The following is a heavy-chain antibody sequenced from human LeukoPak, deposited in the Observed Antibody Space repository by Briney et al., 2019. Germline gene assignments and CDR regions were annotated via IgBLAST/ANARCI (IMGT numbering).Heavy chain of an antibody. D-gene: IGHD3-9*01. V-gene: IGHV4-61*02. J-gene: IGHJ5*02. Sequence: SETLSLTCTVSGASISSGEYYWSWIRQPAGKGLEWIGRTYTSGSTNYNPSLKSRVTISVDTSKNQFSLKLSSVTAADTAMYYCAREAYDVLTSDWFDPWGQGTLVTVSS. CDR2: TYTSGST. CDR3: AREAYDVLTSDWFDP. CDR1: GASISSGEYY.